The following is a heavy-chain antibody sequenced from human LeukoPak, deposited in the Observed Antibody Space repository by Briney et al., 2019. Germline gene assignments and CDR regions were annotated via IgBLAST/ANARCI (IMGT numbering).Heavy chain of an antibody. CDR3: ARAHLRIAALDY. D-gene: IGHD6-6*01. Sequence: SETLSLTCTVSGGSISRHYWSWIRQPPGKGLEWIGYIYYSGSTNYNPSLKSRVTISVDTSKNQFSLKLSSVTAADTAVYYCARAHLRIAALDYWGQGTLVTVSS. J-gene: IGHJ4*02. V-gene: IGHV4-59*11. CDR1: GGSISRHY. CDR2: IYYSGST.